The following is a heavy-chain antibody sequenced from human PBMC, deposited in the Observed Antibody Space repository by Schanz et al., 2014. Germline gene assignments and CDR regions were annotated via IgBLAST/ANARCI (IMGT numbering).Heavy chain of an antibody. CDR3: VSSGSYSSYAF. V-gene: IGHV3-48*01. D-gene: IGHD3-10*01. Sequence: EVQLAESGGGLIQPGGSLRLSCAASGITFSSHSFNWVRQAPGKGLEWISYITYNGGTIYYADSVKDRFTISRDNAKNSLYLQMNSLRAEDTAVYHCVSSGSYSSYAFWGQGTLVTVSS. CDR2: ITYNGGTI. CDR1: GITFSSHS. J-gene: IGHJ4*02.